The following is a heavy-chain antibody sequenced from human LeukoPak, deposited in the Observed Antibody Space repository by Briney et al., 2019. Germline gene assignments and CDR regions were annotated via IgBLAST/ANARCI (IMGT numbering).Heavy chain of an antibody. CDR2: ISYDGSNK. CDR1: GFTFSSYG. Sequence: PGRSLRLSCAASGFTFSSYGMHWVRQAPGKGLEWVAVISYDGSNKYYADSMKGRFTISRDNSKNTLYLQMNSLRAEDTALYYCAKGDINMVRGLNDYWGQGTLVTVSS. D-gene: IGHD3-10*01. J-gene: IGHJ4*02. V-gene: IGHV3-30*18. CDR3: AKGDINMVRGLNDY.